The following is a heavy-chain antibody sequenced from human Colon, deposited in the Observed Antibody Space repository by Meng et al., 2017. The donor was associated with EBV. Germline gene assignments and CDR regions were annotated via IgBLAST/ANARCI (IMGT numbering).Heavy chain of an antibody. J-gene: IGHJ4*02. CDR2: SGST. CDR1: GDSISSSNYY. CDR3: VLAGIIMPTCDY. V-gene: IGHV4-39*07. D-gene: IGHD3-10*01. Sequence: QLQLQESGPGPVKPSETLTLTCTVSGDSISSSNYYWGWIRQPPGKGLEWIGSGSTYYNPSLKSRVSISVDTSKNQFSLKLTSVTAADTAVYYCVLAGIIMPTCDYWCTGTMVTVS.